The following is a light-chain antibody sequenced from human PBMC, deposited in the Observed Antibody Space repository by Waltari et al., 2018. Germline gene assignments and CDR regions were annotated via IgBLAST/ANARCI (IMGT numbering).Light chain of an antibody. CDR3: QVWDSSSDHLVV. J-gene: IGLJ2*01. CDR2: YDS. Sequence: SYVLTQPPSVSVAPGKTARITWGGNNIGSKSGHWYQQKPGQAPVLVIYYDSDWPSGIPERFSGSNSGNTATLTISRVEAGDEADYYCQVWDSSSDHLVVFGGGTKLTVL. V-gene: IGLV3-21*04. CDR1: NIGSKS.